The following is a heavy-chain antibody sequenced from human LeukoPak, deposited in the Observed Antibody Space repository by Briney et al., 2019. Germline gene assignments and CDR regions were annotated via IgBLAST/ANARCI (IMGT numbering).Heavy chain of an antibody. V-gene: IGHV4-59*01. CDR1: GGSLSSYY. J-gene: IGHJ6*02. CDR2: IYYSGST. Sequence: SETLSLTCTVSGGSLSSYYWSWLRQPPGKGLEWIGYIYYSGSTNYNPSLKSRVTISVDTSKNQFSLKLSSVTAADTAVYYCARDRDRAAATHYGMDVWGQGTTVTVSS. D-gene: IGHD6-13*01. CDR3: ARDRDRAAATHYGMDV.